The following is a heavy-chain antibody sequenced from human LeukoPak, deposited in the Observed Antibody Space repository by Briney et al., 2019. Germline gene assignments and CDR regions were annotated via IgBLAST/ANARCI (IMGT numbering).Heavy chain of an antibody. Sequence: PGGSLRLSCAASGFTFDDYAMHWVRQAPGKGLEWVSGISWNSGSIGYADSVKGRFTISRDNAKNSLYLQMNSLRAEDMALYYCANGYCSGGSCYSRYHDAFDIWGQGTMVTVSS. CDR3: ANGYCSGGSCYSRYHDAFDI. J-gene: IGHJ3*02. CDR2: ISWNSGSI. CDR1: GFTFDDYA. D-gene: IGHD2-15*01. V-gene: IGHV3-9*03.